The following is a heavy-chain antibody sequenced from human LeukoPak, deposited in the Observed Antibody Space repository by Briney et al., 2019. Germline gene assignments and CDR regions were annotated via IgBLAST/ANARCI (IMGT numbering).Heavy chain of an antibody. CDR3: ASEDMVRGSPVV. V-gene: IGHV4-59*01. CDR1: GGSISSYY. D-gene: IGHD3-10*01. Sequence: SETLSLTCTVSGGSISSYYWSWIRQPPGKGLEWIGYIYYSGSTNYNPSLKSRVTISVDTSKNQFSLKLSSVTAADTAVYYCASEDMVRGSPVVWGQGTLVTVSA. J-gene: IGHJ4*02. CDR2: IYYSGST.